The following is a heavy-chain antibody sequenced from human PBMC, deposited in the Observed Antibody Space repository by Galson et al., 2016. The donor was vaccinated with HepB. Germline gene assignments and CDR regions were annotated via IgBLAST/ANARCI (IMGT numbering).Heavy chain of an antibody. CDR3: ARGFNYYDSCMIY. V-gene: IGHV3-30-3*01. J-gene: IGHJ4*02. Sequence: SLRLSCAASGFTFSSYSMHWVRQAPGKGLEWVAVISHDGSKKFSAESMKGRFTITRDTAKNTLYLQMNNLRAEDTAIYYCARGFNYYDSCMIYWGQGAQVTVSS. D-gene: IGHD3-22*01. CDR1: GFTFSSYS. CDR2: ISHDGSKK.